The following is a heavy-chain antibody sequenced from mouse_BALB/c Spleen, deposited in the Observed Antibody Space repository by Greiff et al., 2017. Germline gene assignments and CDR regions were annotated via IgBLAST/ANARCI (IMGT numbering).Heavy chain of an antibody. Sequence: EVKVVESGGGLVQPGGPLKLSCAASGFTFSSYGMSWVRQTPDNRLELVATINSNGGSTYYPDSVKGRFTISRDNAKNTLYLQMSSLKSEDTAMYYCAGITTPFAYWGQETLVTVSA. CDR3: AGITTPFAY. D-gene: IGHD2-4*01. V-gene: IGHV5-6-3*01. CDR1: GFTFSSYG. J-gene: IGHJ3*01. CDR2: INSNGGST.